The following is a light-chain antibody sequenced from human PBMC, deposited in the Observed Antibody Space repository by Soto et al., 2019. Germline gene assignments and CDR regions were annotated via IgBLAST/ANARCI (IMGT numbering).Light chain of an antibody. CDR2: GTS. V-gene: IGKV3-20*01. CDR1: QNINSRY. CDR3: QQFGSSPGFT. J-gene: IGKJ3*01. Sequence: EIVLTQSPGTLSLSPGERATLSCRASQNINSRYLAWYQQKPGQAPRLLIYGTSSRSTGIPDRFRGSGSGKDFTLTIRSVEPEDFAVYYCQQFGSSPGFTFCPGTKVDIK.